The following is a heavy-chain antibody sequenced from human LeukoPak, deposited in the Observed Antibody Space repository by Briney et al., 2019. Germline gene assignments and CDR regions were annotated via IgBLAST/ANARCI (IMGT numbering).Heavy chain of an antibody. CDR1: GGSISSYY. D-gene: IGHD6-13*01. V-gene: IGHV4-59*08. J-gene: IGHJ4*02. CDR2: IYYSGST. CDR3: ASTGSAAGPHMN. Sequence: SETLSLTCTVSGGSISSYYWSWIRQPPGKGLEWIGYIYYSGSTNYNPSLKSRVTISVDTSKNQFSLKLSSVTAADTAVYYCASTGSAAGPHMNWGQGTLVTVSS.